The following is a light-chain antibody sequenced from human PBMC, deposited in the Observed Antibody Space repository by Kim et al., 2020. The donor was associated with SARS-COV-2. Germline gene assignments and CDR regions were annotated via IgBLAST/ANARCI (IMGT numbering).Light chain of an antibody. Sequence: SASVGDRVTITCQASQDISNYLNWYQQKPGKAPKLLIYDASDLETGVPSRFSGSRSGTDFTFTISSLQPEDVVTYYCQQYNNLPYSFGQGTKLEI. CDR2: DAS. CDR1: QDISNY. V-gene: IGKV1-33*01. J-gene: IGKJ2*03. CDR3: QQYNNLPYS.